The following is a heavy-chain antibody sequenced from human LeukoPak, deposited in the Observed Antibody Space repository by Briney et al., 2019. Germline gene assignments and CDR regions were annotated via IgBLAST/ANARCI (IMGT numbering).Heavy chain of an antibody. CDR3: ARRGGCISTSCNLDY. Sequence: GASVKVSCKTSGYTFTSYYMHWMRQAPGQGFEWVGMINPNGGGTSSAQKLQGRVTLTRDTSTSTVYMDLSSLRSEDTAIYYCARRGGCISTSCNLDYWGQGTLVTVSS. CDR1: GYTFTSYY. D-gene: IGHD2-2*01. V-gene: IGHV1-46*03. CDR2: INPNGGGT. J-gene: IGHJ4*02.